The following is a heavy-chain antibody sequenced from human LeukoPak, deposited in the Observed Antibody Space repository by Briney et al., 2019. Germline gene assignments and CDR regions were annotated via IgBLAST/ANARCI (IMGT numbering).Heavy chain of an antibody. D-gene: IGHD1-14*01. CDR1: GFTFSSYA. V-gene: IGHV3-30*01. CDR2: ISYDGSNK. Sequence: GGSLRLSCAASGFTFSSYAMHWVRQAPGKGLEWVAVISYDGSNKYYADSVKGRFTISRDNSKNKLYLQMNSLRAEDTAVYYCARDRSGGNWFDPWGQGTLVTVSS. CDR3: ARDRSGGNWFDP. J-gene: IGHJ5*02.